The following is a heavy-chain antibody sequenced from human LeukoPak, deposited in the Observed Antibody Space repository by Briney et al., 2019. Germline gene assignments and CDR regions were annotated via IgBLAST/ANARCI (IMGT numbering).Heavy chain of an antibody. J-gene: IGHJ4*02. CDR3: ARGYRSSWYQVDY. Sequence: SETLSLTCTVSGGSVSSGSYFWSWIRQPPGKGLEWIGFIHYNGNTNSSPSLKSRVTISVDTSKSQSSLKLTSVTAADTAVYYCARGYRSSWYQVDYWGQGTLVTVSS. D-gene: IGHD6-13*01. CDR1: GGSVSSGSYF. V-gene: IGHV4-61*01. CDR2: IHYNGNT.